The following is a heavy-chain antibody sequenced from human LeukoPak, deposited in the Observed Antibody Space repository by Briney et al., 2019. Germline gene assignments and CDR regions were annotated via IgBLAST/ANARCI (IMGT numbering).Heavy chain of an antibody. D-gene: IGHD6-13*01. CDR2: IKQDGSEK. CDR1: GFTFSSYW. Sequence: PGGSLRLSCAASGFTFSSYWMSWVRQAPGKGLEWVANIKQDGSEKYYVDSVKGRFTISRDNAKNSLYLQMNSLRAEDTAVYYCARDIAAVNREMKDAFDIWGQGTMVTVSS. CDR3: ARDIAAVNREMKDAFDI. J-gene: IGHJ3*02. V-gene: IGHV3-7*01.